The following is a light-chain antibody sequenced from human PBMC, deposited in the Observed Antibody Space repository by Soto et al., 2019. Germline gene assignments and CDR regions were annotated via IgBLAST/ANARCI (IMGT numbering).Light chain of an antibody. J-gene: IGLJ1*01. CDR2: EVT. Sequence: QSVLTQPPSASGSPGQSVTISCIGTSSDVGRYNYVSWYQHHPGKAPKLIIYEVTKRPSGVPDRFSGSKPGITASLTVSGLQADDEAYYYCNSYVGSNNYVFGTGTKVTVL. CDR1: SSDVGRYNY. V-gene: IGLV2-8*01. CDR3: NSYVGSNNYV.